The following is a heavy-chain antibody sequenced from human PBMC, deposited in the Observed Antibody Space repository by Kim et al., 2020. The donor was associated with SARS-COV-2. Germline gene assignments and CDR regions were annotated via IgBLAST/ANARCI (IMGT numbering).Heavy chain of an antibody. J-gene: IGHJ4*01. Sequence: GGSLRLSCAASGFTFSSYGMHWVRQAPGKGLEWVAVISYDGSNKYYADSVKGRFTISRDNSKNTLYLQMNSLRAEDTAGYYCARDSPYCSSTSCPLGYWG. CDR3: ARDSPYCSSTSCPLGY. CDR1: GFTFSSYG. V-gene: IGHV3-33*05. D-gene: IGHD2-2*01. CDR2: ISYDGSNK.